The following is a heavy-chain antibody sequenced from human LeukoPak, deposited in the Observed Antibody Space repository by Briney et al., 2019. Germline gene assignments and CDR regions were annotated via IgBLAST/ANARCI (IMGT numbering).Heavy chain of an antibody. CDR2: IYADGHT. J-gene: IGHJ3*01. V-gene: IGHV3-53*04. CDR1: GISVSNDY. Sequence: GGSLRLSCAASGISVSNDYMSWVRQAPGKGLEWVSAIYADGHTRDAASVKGRFSISRHNSKNTMYLQMDNLRPEDTAVYYCARDRRGEKDFDVWGPGTMVTVSS. CDR3: ARDRRGEKDFDV.